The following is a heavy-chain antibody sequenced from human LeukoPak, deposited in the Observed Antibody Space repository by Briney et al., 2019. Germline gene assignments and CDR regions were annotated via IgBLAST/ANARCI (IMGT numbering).Heavy chain of an antibody. Sequence: SETLSLTCTVSGGSVSSYYWSWIRQPAGKGLEWIGRMYTSGSTKYNPSLKSRVTMSIDTSRNQLSLKLSSVTAADTAVYYCARDNGYTSGWGPPFDYWGQGTLVTVSS. CDR3: ARDNGYTSGWGPPFDY. CDR1: GGSVSSYY. V-gene: IGHV4-4*07. CDR2: MYTSGST. J-gene: IGHJ4*02. D-gene: IGHD6-19*01.